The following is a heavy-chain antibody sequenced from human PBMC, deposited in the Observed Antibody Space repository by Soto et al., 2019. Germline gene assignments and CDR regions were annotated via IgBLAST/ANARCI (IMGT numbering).Heavy chain of an antibody. Sequence: PSETLSLTCTVSGGSISSYYWSWIRQPPGKGLEWIGYIYYSGSTNYNPSLKSRVTISVDTSKNQFSLKLSSVTAADTAVYYCARELLWFGANWFDPWGQGTLVTVS. CDR2: IYYSGST. J-gene: IGHJ5*02. V-gene: IGHV4-59*01. CDR3: ARELLWFGANWFDP. CDR1: GGSISSYY. D-gene: IGHD3-10*01.